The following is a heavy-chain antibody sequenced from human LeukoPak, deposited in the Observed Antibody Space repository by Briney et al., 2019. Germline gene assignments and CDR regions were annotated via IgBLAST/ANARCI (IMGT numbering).Heavy chain of an antibody. CDR1: GFTFTSSA. Sequence: ASVKVSCKASGFTFTSSAMQWERQARGQRLEWIGWIVVGSGNTNYAQKFQERVTITRDMSTSTAYMELSSLRSEDTAVYYCAADRHSGSYFAFDIWGQGTVVTVSS. D-gene: IGHD1-26*01. V-gene: IGHV1-58*02. J-gene: IGHJ3*02. CDR2: IVVGSGNT. CDR3: AADRHSGSYFAFDI.